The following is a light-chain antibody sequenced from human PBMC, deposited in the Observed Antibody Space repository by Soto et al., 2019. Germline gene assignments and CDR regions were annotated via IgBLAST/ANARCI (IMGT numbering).Light chain of an antibody. CDR3: QHYNSYSEA. Sequence: DIQITLSPSTTSASVGDRVTISCRASQSISSWLAWYQQKPGKAPKLLIYDASSLEIGVPLRFSGSRSGTEFTLTISSLQPDDFATYYCQHYNSYSEAFGQGTKVDIK. CDR2: DAS. J-gene: IGKJ1*01. V-gene: IGKV1-5*01. CDR1: QSISSW.